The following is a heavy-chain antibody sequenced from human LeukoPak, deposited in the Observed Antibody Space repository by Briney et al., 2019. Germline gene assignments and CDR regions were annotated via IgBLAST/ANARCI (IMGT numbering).Heavy chain of an antibody. CDR3: TRPLDYDSSGPGAFDI. Sequence: GGSLRLSCAASGFTFSGSAMHWVRQASGKGLEWVGRIRSEANSYATLYAASVKGRFTISRDDSKNTAYLQMNSLKTEDTAVYYCTRPLDYDSSGPGAFDIWGQGTMVTVSS. J-gene: IGHJ3*02. D-gene: IGHD3-22*01. CDR2: IRSEANSYAT. CDR1: GFTFSGSA. V-gene: IGHV3-73*01.